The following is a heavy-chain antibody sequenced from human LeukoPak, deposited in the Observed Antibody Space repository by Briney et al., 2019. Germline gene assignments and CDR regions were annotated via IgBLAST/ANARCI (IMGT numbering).Heavy chain of an antibody. V-gene: IGHV3-23*01. CDR1: GFTFSSYA. J-gene: IGHJ3*02. D-gene: IGHD1-20*01. Sequence: GGSLRLSCASSGFTFSSYAMSWVRQAPGKGLEWVSAISGSGGSTYYADSVKGRFTISRDNSKNTLYLQMNSLRAEDTAVYYCAKSIEITGDAFDIWGQGTMVTVSS. CDR3: AKSIEITGDAFDI. CDR2: ISGSGGST.